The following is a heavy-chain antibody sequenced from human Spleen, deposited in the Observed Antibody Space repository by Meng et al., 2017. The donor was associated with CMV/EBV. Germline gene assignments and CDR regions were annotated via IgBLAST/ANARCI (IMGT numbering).Heavy chain of an antibody. Sequence: GGSLRLSCAASGLTVSSSNMNWVRQAPGKGLEWVSLIYSGGSTYYADSVKGRFTISRDNSNNTLYLQMNSLRPEDTAVYYCARAGTGATYYGMDVWGQGTTVTVSS. V-gene: IGHV3-66*02. CDR1: GLTVSSSN. J-gene: IGHJ6*02. D-gene: IGHD1-7*01. CDR2: IYSGGST. CDR3: ARAGTGATYYGMDV.